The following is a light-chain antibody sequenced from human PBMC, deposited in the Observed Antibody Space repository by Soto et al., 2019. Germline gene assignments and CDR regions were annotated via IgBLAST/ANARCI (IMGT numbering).Light chain of an antibody. CDR2: VAS. CDR1: QSVSSN. J-gene: IGKJ1*01. CDR3: QQYNNWWT. Sequence: EIVMTHSPATLSVSPGERATLSCRASQSVSSNLAWYQQKPGQAPRLLIYVASTRATGIPAKFSGSGSGTEFTLTISSLQSEDFAVYYCQQYNNWWTFGQGTKV. V-gene: IGKV3-15*01.